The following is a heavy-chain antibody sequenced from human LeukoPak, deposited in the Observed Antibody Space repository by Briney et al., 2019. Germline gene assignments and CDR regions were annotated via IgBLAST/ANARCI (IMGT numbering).Heavy chain of an antibody. D-gene: IGHD6-13*01. Sequence: SETLSLTCTVSGSSISSYYWSWIRQPPGKGLEWIGNIYYSGSTNYNPSLKSRVTISVDTSKNQFSLKLSPVTAADTAVYYCARATSWYRYYFDYWGQGTLVTVSS. CDR1: GSSISSYY. V-gene: IGHV4-59*01. CDR3: ARATSWYRYYFDY. J-gene: IGHJ4*02. CDR2: IYYSGST.